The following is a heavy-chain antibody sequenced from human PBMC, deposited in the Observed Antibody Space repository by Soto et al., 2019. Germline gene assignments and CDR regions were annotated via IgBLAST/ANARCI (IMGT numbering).Heavy chain of an antibody. CDR2: TRNKANSHTT. CDR1: GFTFSDHY. D-gene: IGHD4-17*01. V-gene: IGHV3-72*01. J-gene: IGHJ4*02. Sequence: HPGGSLRLSCAASGFTFSDHYMDWVRQAPRKGLEWVGRTRNKANSHTTEYAASVKGRFTISRDDSKNSLYLQMNSLKVEDTAVYYCARATTVTDYWGQGALVTVSS. CDR3: ARATTVTDY.